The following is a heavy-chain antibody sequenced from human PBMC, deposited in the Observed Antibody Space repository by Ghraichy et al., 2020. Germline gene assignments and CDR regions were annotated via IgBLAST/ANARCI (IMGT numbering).Heavy chain of an antibody. Sequence: SETLSLTCAVYGGSFSGYYWSWIRQPPGKGLGWIGEINHSGSTNYNPSLKSRVTISVDTSKTQFSLTLSSVTAADTAVYYCARARHCSGGSCYFTGRYFDLWGRGTLVTVSS. CDR3: ARARHCSGGSCYFTGRYFDL. CDR2: INHSGST. J-gene: IGHJ2*01. CDR1: GGSFSGYY. V-gene: IGHV4-34*01. D-gene: IGHD2-15*01.